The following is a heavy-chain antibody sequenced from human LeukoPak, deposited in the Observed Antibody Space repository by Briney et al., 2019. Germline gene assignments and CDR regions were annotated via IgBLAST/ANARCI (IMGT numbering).Heavy chain of an antibody. Sequence: GGSLRLSCAASGFTFSSYAMSWVRQAPGKGLEWVSAISGSGGSTYYADSVKGRFTISRDNSKNTLYLQMNSLRAEDTAVYYCAKHPYGSGSHGPNYYFDYWGQGTLVTVSS. J-gene: IGHJ4*02. V-gene: IGHV3-23*01. D-gene: IGHD3-10*01. CDR3: AKHPYGSGSHGPNYYFDY. CDR2: ISGSGGST. CDR1: GFTFSSYA.